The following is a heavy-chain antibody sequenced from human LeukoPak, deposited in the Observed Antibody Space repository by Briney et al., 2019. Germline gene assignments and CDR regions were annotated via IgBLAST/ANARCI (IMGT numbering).Heavy chain of an antibody. CDR2: INQSGST. J-gene: IGHJ6*02. CDR3: ARDRVSMVRGVRNYYGMDV. D-gene: IGHD3-10*01. CDR1: GGSFSGDF. Sequence: SETLFLTCAVYGGSFSGDFWTWIRQPPGKGLEWIGEINQSGSTNYNPSLKSRVTISVDTSKNRFSLKVSSVTAADTAVYYCARDRVSMVRGVRNYYGMDVWGQGTTVTVSS. V-gene: IGHV4-34*01.